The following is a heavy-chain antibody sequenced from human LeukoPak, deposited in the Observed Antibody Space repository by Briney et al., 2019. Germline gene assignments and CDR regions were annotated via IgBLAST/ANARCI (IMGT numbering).Heavy chain of an antibody. CDR3: ARMGSTVTTYYYYMDV. J-gene: IGHJ6*03. D-gene: IGHD4-17*01. CDR2: ISAYNGNT. CDR1: GYTFTSYG. Sequence: ASVKVSCKASGYTFTSYGISWERQAPGQGLEWMGWISAYNGNTNYAQKLQGRVTMTTDTSTSTAYMELRSLRSDDTAVYYCARMGSTVTTYYYYMDVWGKGTTVTVSS. V-gene: IGHV1-18*01.